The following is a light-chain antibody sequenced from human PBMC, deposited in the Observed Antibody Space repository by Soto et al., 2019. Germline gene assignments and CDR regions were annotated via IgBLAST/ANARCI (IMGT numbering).Light chain of an antibody. Sequence: DIQLTQSPSFLSASVGDRVTITCRASLGISSYLAWYQQKPGKAPKLLIYAASTLHSGVPSRFSGSGSGTEFTLTISSLQPEDFATYYCQQLDSYPITFGQGTRLEIK. CDR2: AAS. CDR3: QQLDSYPIT. CDR1: LGISSY. V-gene: IGKV1-9*01. J-gene: IGKJ5*01.